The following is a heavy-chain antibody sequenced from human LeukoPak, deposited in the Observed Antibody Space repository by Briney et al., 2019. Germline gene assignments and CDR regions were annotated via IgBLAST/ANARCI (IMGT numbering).Heavy chain of an antibody. CDR2: INPSGGST. V-gene: IGHV1-46*01. D-gene: IGHD3-10*01. Sequence: ASVKVSCMASGYXFTSYYMHWVRQAPGQGLEWMGMINPSGGSTSYAQKFQGRVTMTRDTSTSTVYMELSSLRSEDTAVYYCARGNPGVIDYWGQGTLVTVSS. CDR3: ARGNPGVIDY. J-gene: IGHJ4*02. CDR1: GYXFTSYY.